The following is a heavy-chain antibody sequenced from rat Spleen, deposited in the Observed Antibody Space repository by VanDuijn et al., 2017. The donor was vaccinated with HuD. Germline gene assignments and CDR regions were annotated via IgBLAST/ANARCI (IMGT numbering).Heavy chain of an antibody. V-gene: IGHV2-45*01. CDR2: MWSGGST. CDR3: ARDLTTPRPYYFDY. D-gene: IGHD1-11*01. J-gene: IGHJ2*01. CDR1: GFSLTSYN. Sequence: QVQLMESGPGLVQPSETLSLTCTVSGFSLTSYNVHWVRQPPGKGLEWMGVMWSGGSTDYNSALKSRLSISRDTSKNQVFLKMNSLQSEDTTTYYCARDLTTPRPYYFDYWGQGVMVTVSS.